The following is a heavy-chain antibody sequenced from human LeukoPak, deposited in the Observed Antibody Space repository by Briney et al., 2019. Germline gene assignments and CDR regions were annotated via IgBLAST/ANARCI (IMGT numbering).Heavy chain of an antibody. CDR3: ARDLNTGMDV. CDR2: ISGSSRLI. Sequence: GGSLSLSCAASGFIFSDYYINWIRQAPGKGPEWLSYISGSSRLIQYADSVKGRFTISRDNAQKLLFLQLNSLRAEDTAIYYCARDLNTGMDVWGRGTTVTVSS. CDR1: GFIFSDYY. V-gene: IGHV3-11*01. J-gene: IGHJ6*02. D-gene: IGHD2/OR15-2a*01.